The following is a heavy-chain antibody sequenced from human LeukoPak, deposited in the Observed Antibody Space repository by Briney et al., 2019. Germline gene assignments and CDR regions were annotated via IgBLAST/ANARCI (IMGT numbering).Heavy chain of an antibody. CDR1: GFTFSNYW. Sequence: PGGSLRLSCAASGFTFSNYWMSWVRQAPGKGLEWVAHINQDGSEKYYVDSVKGRFTISRDNAKNSLYLQMNSLRAEDTAVYYGARDGGGDIVVAFAFDIWGQGTMVTVSS. J-gene: IGHJ3*02. V-gene: IGHV3-7*05. D-gene: IGHD2-15*01. CDR3: ARDGGGDIVVAFAFDI. CDR2: INQDGSEK.